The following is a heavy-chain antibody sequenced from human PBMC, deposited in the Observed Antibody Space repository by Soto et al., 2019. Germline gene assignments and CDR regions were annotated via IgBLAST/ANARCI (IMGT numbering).Heavy chain of an antibody. CDR3: ARGCSSTSCYVAAFDI. D-gene: IGHD2-2*01. CDR1: GFTFSTYW. J-gene: IGHJ3*02. CDR2: INSDGSST. V-gene: IGHV3-74*01. Sequence: EVQLVESGGGFVQPGGSLRLSCAASGFTFSTYWMHWVRQAPGKGLVWVSRINSDGSSTCYADSVKGRFTISRDNAKNTLYLQMNSRRAEDTAVYYCARGCSSTSCYVAAFDIWGQGTMVSVSS.